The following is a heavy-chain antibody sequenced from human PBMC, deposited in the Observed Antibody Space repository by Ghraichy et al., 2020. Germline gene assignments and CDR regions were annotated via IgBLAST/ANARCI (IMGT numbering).Heavy chain of an antibody. D-gene: IGHD6-13*01. CDR3: ARSHSSSSDY. Sequence: SETLSLTCTVSGGSISSSSYYWGWIRQPPGKGLEWIGSIYYSGSTYYNPSLKSRVTISVDTSKNQFSLKLSSVTAADTAVYYCARSHSSSSDYWGQGTLVTVSS. CDR2: IYYSGST. V-gene: IGHV4-39*01. J-gene: IGHJ4*02. CDR1: GGSISSSSYY.